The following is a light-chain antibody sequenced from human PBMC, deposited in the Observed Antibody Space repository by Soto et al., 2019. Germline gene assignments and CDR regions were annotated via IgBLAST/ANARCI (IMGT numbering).Light chain of an antibody. CDR1: QSLVNSDGNTY. J-gene: IGKJ1*01. Sequence: DVVMTQSPLSLPVTLGQPASISCRSSQSLVNSDGNTYLNWFQQRPGQSPRRLIYKVSRRDSGVSERFSGSGSGTDFALKISRVEAEDGGVYYCMQGSHWPPALGQGTKV. CDR2: KVS. CDR3: MQGSHWPPA. V-gene: IGKV2-30*01.